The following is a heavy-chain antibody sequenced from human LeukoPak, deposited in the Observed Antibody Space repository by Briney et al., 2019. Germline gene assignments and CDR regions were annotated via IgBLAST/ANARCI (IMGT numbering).Heavy chain of an antibody. V-gene: IGHV3-9*03. Sequence: GRSLRLSCAASGFTFDDYAMPWVRQAPGKGLEWVSGISWNSGSIGYADSVKGRFTISRDNAKNSLYLQMNSLRAEDMALYYCAKDFYSSSWYYFDYWGQGTLVTVSS. J-gene: IGHJ4*02. CDR2: ISWNSGSI. CDR1: GFTFDDYA. CDR3: AKDFYSSSWYYFDY. D-gene: IGHD6-13*01.